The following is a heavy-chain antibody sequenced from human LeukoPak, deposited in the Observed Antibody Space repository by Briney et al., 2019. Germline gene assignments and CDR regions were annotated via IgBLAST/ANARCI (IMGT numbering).Heavy chain of an antibody. Sequence: GASVKVSCKSSGYTFTSYGINWVRQAPGQGLEWMGWISGYNGKAEYAERFQGRVTLTTDTSTSTAYMELRSLRSEDTAVYYCAVDSYYYFDYWGQGTLVTVSS. CDR3: AVDSYYYFDY. J-gene: IGHJ4*02. CDR2: ISGYNGKA. D-gene: IGHD2-21*01. CDR1: GYTFTSYG. V-gene: IGHV1-18*01.